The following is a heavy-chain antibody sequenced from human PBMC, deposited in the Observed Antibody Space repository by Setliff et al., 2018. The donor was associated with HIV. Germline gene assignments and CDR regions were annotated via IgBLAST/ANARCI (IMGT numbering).Heavy chain of an antibody. CDR2: MYYSGTT. V-gene: IGHV4-39*01. Sequence: SQTLSLTCTVSGDPISSGSYYWGWIRQPPGKGLEWIGSMYYSGTTYYNPSLKSRVTISVDTSKTQFSLKLNSVTAADTAVYYCGRAPDYWGQETLVTVSS. J-gene: IGHJ4*02. CDR1: GDPISSGSYY. CDR3: GRAPDY.